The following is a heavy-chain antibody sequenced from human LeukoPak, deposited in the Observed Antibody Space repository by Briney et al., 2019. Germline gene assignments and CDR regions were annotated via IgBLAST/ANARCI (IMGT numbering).Heavy chain of an antibody. CDR1: GFTVSSNY. CDR2: ISGSGGST. J-gene: IGHJ4*02. D-gene: IGHD3-9*01. V-gene: IGHV3-23*01. CDR3: AKALTGDVDY. Sequence: PGGSLRLSCGASGFTVSSNYMSWVRQAPGKGLEWVSAISGSGGSTYYADSVKGRFTISRDNSKNTLYLQMNSLRAKDTAVYYCAKALTGDVDYWGQGTLVTVSS.